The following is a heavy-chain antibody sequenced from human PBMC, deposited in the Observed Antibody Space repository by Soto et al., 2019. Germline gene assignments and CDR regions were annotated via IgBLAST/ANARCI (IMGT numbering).Heavy chain of an antibody. CDR2: IYHSGST. CDR1: GGSISSSNW. Sequence: PSETLSLTCAVSGGSISSSNWWCWVRQPPWKGLEWIGEIYHSGSTNYNPSLNSRVTIAVDKSKNQFSLKLSSVTAADTAVYYCVDSSSHDDYWGQGTLVTVSS. CDR3: VDSSSHDDY. J-gene: IGHJ4*02. D-gene: IGHD6-13*01. V-gene: IGHV4-4*02.